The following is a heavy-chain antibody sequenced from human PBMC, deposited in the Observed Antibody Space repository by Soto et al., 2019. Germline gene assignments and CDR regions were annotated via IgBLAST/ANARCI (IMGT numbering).Heavy chain of an antibody. CDR2: IIPILGPA. J-gene: IGHJ4*02. Sequence: QVHLVQSGAEVKKPGSSFNVSCKVSGGTFNTFAVSWVRQAPGQGFEWLGGIIPILGPAFYAQKFQGRVTITADKATGTAYLELTSLTSEDTAVYYCARAAKRYFDYWGQGTLVTVSS. CDR1: GGTFNTFA. V-gene: IGHV1-69*06. CDR3: ARAAKRYFDY.